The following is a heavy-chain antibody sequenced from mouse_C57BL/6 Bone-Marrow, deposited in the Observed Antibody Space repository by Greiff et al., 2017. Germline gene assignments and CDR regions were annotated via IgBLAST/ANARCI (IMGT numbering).Heavy chain of an antibody. CDR3: ARGAQATFYAMDY. Sequence: QVQLKQPGAELVKPGASVKLSCKASGYTFTSYWMHWVKQRPGQGLEWIGMIHPNSGSTNYNEKFKSKATLTVDKSSSTAYMQLSSLTSEDSAVYYCARGAQATFYAMDYWGQGTSVTVSS. CDR1: GYTFTSYW. J-gene: IGHJ4*01. D-gene: IGHD3-2*02. CDR2: IHPNSGST. V-gene: IGHV1-64*01.